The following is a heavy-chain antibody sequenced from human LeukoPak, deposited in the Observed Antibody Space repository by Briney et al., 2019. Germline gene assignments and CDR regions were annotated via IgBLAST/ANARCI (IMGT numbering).Heavy chain of an antibody. CDR3: ARDGWVDAFDI. J-gene: IGHJ3*02. CDR1: GFTFSSYS. D-gene: IGHD2-2*03. CDR2: ISSSSSTI. Sequence: GGSLRLSCAASGFTFSSYSMNWVRQAPGKGLEWVSYISSSSSTIYYADSVKGRFTISRDNSKNTLYLQMNSLRAEDTAVCYCARDGWVDAFDIWGQGTMVTVSS. V-gene: IGHV3-48*01.